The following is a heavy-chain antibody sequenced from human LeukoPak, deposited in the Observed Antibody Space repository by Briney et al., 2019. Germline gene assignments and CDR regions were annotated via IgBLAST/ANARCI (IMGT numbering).Heavy chain of an antibody. J-gene: IGHJ4*02. Sequence: SGGSLRLSCAASGFTFSTYAMNWVRQPPGKGLEWIGEINHSGSTNYNPSLKSRVTISVDTSKNQFSLKLSSVTAADTAVYYCARGQNDYVWGSYRPLDYWGQGTLVTVSS. CDR2: INHSGST. V-gene: IGHV4-34*01. CDR1: GFTFSTYA. D-gene: IGHD3-16*01. CDR3: ARGQNDYVWGSYRPLDY.